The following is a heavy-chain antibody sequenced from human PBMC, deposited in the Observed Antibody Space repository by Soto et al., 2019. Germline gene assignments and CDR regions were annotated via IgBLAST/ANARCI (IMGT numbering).Heavy chain of an antibody. CDR2: IDWDDDK. D-gene: IGHD1-1*01. CDR3: AKTGTDGSWFDP. V-gene: IGHV2-70*04. Sequence: SGPTLVNPTQTLRLTCTFSGFSLSSSGMRVSWIRQPPGKALEWLARIDWDDDKYYSTSLRTRLTISKDTSKNQVVLTMTNMDPVDTATYYCAKTGTDGSWFDPWGQGTLVTVSS. J-gene: IGHJ5*02. CDR1: GFSLSSSGMR.